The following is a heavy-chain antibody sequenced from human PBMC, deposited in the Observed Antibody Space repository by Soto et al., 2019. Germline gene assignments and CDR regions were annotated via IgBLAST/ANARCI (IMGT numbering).Heavy chain of an antibody. J-gene: IGHJ3*02. CDR1: GFTFTIYS. V-gene: IGHV3-48*02. Sequence: EMQLVESGGGLVQPGESLRLSCVASGFTFTIYSMSWVRQAPGKGLEWISYINYDGTSVYYSDSVKGRFTISRDNAQNSLFLQVNSLRDEDTALYYCTRDRHSEQWQGPHDALEIWGQGTMVTVSS. CDR2: INYDGTSV. D-gene: IGHD6-19*01. CDR3: TRDRHSEQWQGPHDALEI.